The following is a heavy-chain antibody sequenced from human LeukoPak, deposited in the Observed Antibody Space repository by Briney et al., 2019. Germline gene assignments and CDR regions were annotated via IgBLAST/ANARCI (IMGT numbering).Heavy chain of an antibody. CDR2: IYTSGST. CDR1: GGSISSYY. D-gene: IGHD2-2*01. Sequence: KSSETLSLTCTVSGGSISSYYWSWIRQPPGKGLEWIGYIYTSGSTNYNPSLKSRVTISVDTSKNRFSLKLSSVTAADTAVYYCARHIVVVPAAIGGWFDPWGQGTLVTVSS. CDR3: ARHIVVVPAAIGGWFDP. J-gene: IGHJ5*02. V-gene: IGHV4-4*09.